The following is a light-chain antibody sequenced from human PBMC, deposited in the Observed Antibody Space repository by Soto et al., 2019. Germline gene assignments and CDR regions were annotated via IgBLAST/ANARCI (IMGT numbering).Light chain of an antibody. V-gene: IGLV6-57*01. J-gene: IGLJ2*01. CDR3: QSYDDTNVV. Sequence: NFMLTQPHSVSESPGKSVTISCTRSSGSIANKYVQWYQQRPGSFPTIVIYEDNQRPSGVPDRFSGSIDSSSNSASLTISGLKTEDEADYYCQSYDDTNVVFGGGTKLTVL. CDR2: EDN. CDR1: SGSIANKY.